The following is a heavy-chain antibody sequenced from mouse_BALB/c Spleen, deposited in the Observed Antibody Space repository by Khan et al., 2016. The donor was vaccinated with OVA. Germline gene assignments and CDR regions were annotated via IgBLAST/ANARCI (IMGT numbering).Heavy chain of an antibody. Sequence: QVQLKQSGAELVRPGASVKLSCKTSGFILTSYWIHWVKQRSGQGLEWLARIYPGTDNTYYNEKLKDKATLTADKSSSTAYMQRSSLKSEDSAVYFCAKEEALYDMDYWGQGTTLTVSS. CDR1: GFILTSYW. J-gene: IGHJ2*01. V-gene: IGHV1-76*01. D-gene: IGHD2-14*01. CDR3: AKEEALYDMDY. CDR2: IYPGTDNT.